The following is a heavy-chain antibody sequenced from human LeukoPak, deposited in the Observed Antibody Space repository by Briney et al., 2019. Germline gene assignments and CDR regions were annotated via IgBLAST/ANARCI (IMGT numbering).Heavy chain of an antibody. D-gene: IGHD5-12*01. CDR2: VFHSGST. CDR3: ARGTYSGYNGLDAFDI. J-gene: IGHJ3*02. V-gene: IGHV4-38-2*01. Sequence: SDTLSLTCAVSGYSISRGYYWGWTRQPPGKGLEWIGRVFHSGSTYNNPSLKTRLTISVDTSKNQFSLTLSSVTAADTAVYYCARGTYSGYNGLDAFDIWGQGTMVTVPS. CDR1: GYSISRGYY.